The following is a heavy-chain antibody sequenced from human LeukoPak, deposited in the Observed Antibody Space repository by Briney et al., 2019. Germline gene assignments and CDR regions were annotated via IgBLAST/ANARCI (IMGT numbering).Heavy chain of an antibody. V-gene: IGHV3-30*02. Sequence: PGGSLRLSCAASGFTFISYGMHWVRQAPGKGLEWVAFIRYDGSNEYYADSVKGRFTISRDNSKNTLYLQMNSLRAEDTAVYYCAKTGSFTYYYYMDVWGKGTTVTVSS. J-gene: IGHJ6*03. CDR2: IRYDGSNE. CDR3: AKTGSFTYYYYMDV. CDR1: GFTFISYG. D-gene: IGHD1-14*01.